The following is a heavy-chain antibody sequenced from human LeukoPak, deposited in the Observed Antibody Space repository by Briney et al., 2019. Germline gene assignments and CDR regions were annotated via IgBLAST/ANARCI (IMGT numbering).Heavy chain of an antibody. CDR1: GFTFSSYA. Sequence: GGSLRLSCAASGFTFSSYAMHWVRQAPGKGLEWVAVISYDGSNKYYADSVKGRFTISRDNSKNTLYLQMNSLRAEDTAVYYCARDGPAYYYDSSGYFGYWGQGPLVTVSS. CDR3: ARDGPAYYYDSSGYFGY. J-gene: IGHJ4*02. V-gene: IGHV3-30*04. D-gene: IGHD3-22*01. CDR2: ISYDGSNK.